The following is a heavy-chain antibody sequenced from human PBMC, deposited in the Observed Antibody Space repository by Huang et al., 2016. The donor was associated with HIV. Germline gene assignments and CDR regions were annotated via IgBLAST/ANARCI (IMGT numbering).Heavy chain of an antibody. Sequence: EVQLLESGGGLVQPGGSLRLSCIAFGFTFSNYAMSWVRQAPGKGLEWVSAIRGRGGRTHYADSVKGRFTISRDNFKNTLYLQMNSLRAEDTAVYYCAEEVSGYSYGIDYWGQGTLVTVSS. J-gene: IGHJ4*02. CDR3: AEEVSGYSYGIDY. CDR2: IRGRGGRT. V-gene: IGHV3-23*01. CDR1: GFTFSNYA. D-gene: IGHD5-18*01.